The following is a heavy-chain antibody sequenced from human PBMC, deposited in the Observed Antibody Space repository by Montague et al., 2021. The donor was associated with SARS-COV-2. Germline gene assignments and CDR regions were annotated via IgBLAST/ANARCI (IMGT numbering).Heavy chain of an antibody. CDR1: GGSVSSGSYY. CDR2: LYTSGST. D-gene: IGHD6-19*01. J-gene: IGHJ6*02. CDR3: ARESGYSSGWRYYYGMDV. V-gene: IGHV4-61*01. Sequence: SETLSLTCTVSGGSVSSGSYYWSWIRQPPGKGLEWIGRLYTSGSTTYNPSLKSRVTMSVDTSKNQFSLNVTSVTAADTAIYYCARESGYSSGWRYYYGMDVWGQGTTVTVS.